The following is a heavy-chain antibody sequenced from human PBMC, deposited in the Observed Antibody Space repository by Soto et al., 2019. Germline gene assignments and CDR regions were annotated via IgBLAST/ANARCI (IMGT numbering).Heavy chain of an antibody. J-gene: IGHJ3*01. D-gene: IGHD2-21*02. CDR2: IFPIDSDT. Sequence: GESLKISCKGSGYTFTRNWIGWVRQMPGKGLEWMGIIFPIDSDTRYSPSSQGQVTISADNSISTAYLQWSSLKASDTAIYYCATPGGRDFNAFDVWGQGTMVTVS. V-gene: IGHV5-51*01. CDR3: ATPGGRDFNAFDV. CDR1: GYTFTRNW.